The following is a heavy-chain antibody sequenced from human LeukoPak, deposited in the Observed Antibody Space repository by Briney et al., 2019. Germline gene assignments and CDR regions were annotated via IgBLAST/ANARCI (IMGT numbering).Heavy chain of an antibody. CDR2: ISGSGGSI. J-gene: IGHJ4*02. D-gene: IGHD3-22*01. CDR3: AKDRRGGYYNDY. V-gene: IGHV3-23*01. Sequence: GGSLRLSCAASGFTFSSYAMSWVRQAPGKGLEWVSAISGSGGSIYYADSVKGRFTISRDNSKNTLYLQMNSLRAEDTAVYYCAKDRRGGYYNDYWGQGTLVTVSS. CDR1: GFTFSSYA.